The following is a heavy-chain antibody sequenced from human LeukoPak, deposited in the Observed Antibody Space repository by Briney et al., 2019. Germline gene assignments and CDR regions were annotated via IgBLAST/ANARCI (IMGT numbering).Heavy chain of an antibody. J-gene: IGHJ3*02. CDR3: ARRGGSQAFDM. V-gene: IGHV3-23*01. D-gene: IGHD2-15*01. Sequence: GGSLRLSCAASGFTFSTYGMSWVRQAPGKGLDWVAEISGSGGTTFYAASVKGRFTISRDNSKNTLYLQMNSLRVEDTAIYYCARRGGSQAFDMWGQGTMVTVSS. CDR1: GFTFSTYG. CDR2: ISGSGGTT.